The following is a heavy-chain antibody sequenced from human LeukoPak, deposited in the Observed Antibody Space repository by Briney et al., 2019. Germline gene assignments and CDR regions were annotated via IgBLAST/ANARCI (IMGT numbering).Heavy chain of an antibody. CDR2: ISSSGRTI. Sequence: GGSLRLSCAASGFTFSDYYMSWIRQAPGKGLEWVSYISSSGRTIYYADSVKGRFTISRDNAKNSLYLQMNSLRAEDTAVYYCARVATVHYYYYMDVWGKGTTVTVSS. J-gene: IGHJ6*03. CDR3: ARVATVHYYYYMDV. V-gene: IGHV3-11*04. CDR1: GFTFSDYY. D-gene: IGHD3-10*02.